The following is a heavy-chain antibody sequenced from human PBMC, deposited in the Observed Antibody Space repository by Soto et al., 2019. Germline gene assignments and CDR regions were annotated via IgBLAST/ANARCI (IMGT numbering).Heavy chain of an antibody. J-gene: IGHJ4*02. CDR3: AKEGGLSGSYYISSSYYFDY. D-gene: IGHD1-26*01. CDR1: GFTFSSYA. V-gene: IGHV3-30-3*01. CDR2: ISYDGSNK. Sequence: HPGGSLRLSCAASGFTFSSYAMHWVRQAPGKGLEWVAVISYDGSNKNYADSVKGRFTISRDNSKNTVYLQMNSLRAEDTSVYYCAKEGGLSGSYYISSSYYFDYWGQGTLVTVSS.